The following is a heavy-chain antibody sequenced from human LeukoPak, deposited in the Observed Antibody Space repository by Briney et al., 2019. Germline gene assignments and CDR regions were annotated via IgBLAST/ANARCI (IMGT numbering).Heavy chain of an antibody. CDR2: IYHSGST. Sequence: TSETLSLTCTVPGYSISSGYYWGWIRQPPGKGLEWIGSIYHSGSTYYNPSLKSRVTISVDTSKNQFSLNLSSVTAADTAVYYCARVNYGDYFDYWGQGTLVTVPS. D-gene: IGHD4-17*01. J-gene: IGHJ4*02. V-gene: IGHV4-38-2*02. CDR1: GYSISSGYY. CDR3: ARVNYGDYFDY.